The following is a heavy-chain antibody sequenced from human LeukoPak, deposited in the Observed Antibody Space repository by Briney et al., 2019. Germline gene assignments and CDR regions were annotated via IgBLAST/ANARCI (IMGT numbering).Heavy chain of an antibody. D-gene: IGHD2-21*02. CDR1: GGSFSGYY. J-gene: IGHJ4*02. CDR2: INHSGST. V-gene: IGHV4-34*01. Sequence: SETLSLTWAVYGGSFSGYYWSWIRQPPGKGLEWIGEINHSGSTNYNPSLKSRVTISVDTSKNQFSLKLSSVTAADTAVYYCARRCGGDCPILFDYWVQGTLVTVSS. CDR3: ARRCGGDCPILFDY.